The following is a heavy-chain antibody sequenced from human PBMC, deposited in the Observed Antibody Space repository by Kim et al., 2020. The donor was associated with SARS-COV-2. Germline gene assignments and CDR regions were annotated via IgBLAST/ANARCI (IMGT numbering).Heavy chain of an antibody. CDR2: ITQTGVT. CDR3: ARWVGWSGYRDYFDP. J-gene: IGHJ5*02. V-gene: IGHV4-34*01. Sequence: SETLSLSCDVYGGSLSGYYWTWVRQPPGKALEWIGEITQTGVTNYNPSLKSRVHMSVDASNNRFFLNLGSVTAADTGVYYCARWVGWSGYRDYFDPWGQG. CDR1: GGSLSGYY. D-gene: IGHD3-3*01.